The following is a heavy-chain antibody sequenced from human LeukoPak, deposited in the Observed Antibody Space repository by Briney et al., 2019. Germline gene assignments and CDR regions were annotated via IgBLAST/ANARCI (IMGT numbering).Heavy chain of an antibody. V-gene: IGHV3-33*01. CDR3: ARDAQRGFDYSNSLQY. J-gene: IGHJ4*01. Sequence: GGSLRLSCAASGFIFSHHGMHWVRQAPGKGLEWVAVIGSDGSNRFYAGSVKGRFTISRDNSQNTMFLEMNSLRAEDTAMYYCARDAQRGFDYSNSLQYWGQGILVTVSS. CDR2: IGSDGSNR. D-gene: IGHD4-11*01. CDR1: GFIFSHHG.